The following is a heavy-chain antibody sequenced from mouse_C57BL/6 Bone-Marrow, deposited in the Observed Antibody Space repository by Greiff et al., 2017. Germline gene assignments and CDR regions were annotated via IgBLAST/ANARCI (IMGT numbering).Heavy chain of an antibody. Sequence: EVMLVESGGGLVQPKGSLKLSCAASGFSFNTYAMNWVRQAPGKGLEWVARIRSKSNNYATYYADSVKDRFTNSRDDSESMLYLQMNNLKTDDTAMYCCVRLHSIAYWGQGTLVTVSA. CDR1: GFSFNTYA. J-gene: IGHJ3*01. CDR3: VRLHSIAY. V-gene: IGHV10-1*01. CDR2: IRSKSNNYAT.